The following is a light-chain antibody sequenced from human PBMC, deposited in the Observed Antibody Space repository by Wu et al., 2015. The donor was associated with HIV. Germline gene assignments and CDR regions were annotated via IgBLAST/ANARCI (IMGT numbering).Light chain of an antibody. Sequence: EIVLTQFPGTLSLSPGERATLSCRASQRVTSRYLAWNQQKPGQAPRLLIFGASSRATGIPDRFSGSGSGTEFTLTISSLQSEDSAVYYCQQYSNWPPITFGPGTRLEIK. CDR1: QRVTSRY. V-gene: IGKV3-20*01. CDR3: QQYSNWPPIT. J-gene: IGKJ5*01. CDR2: GAS.